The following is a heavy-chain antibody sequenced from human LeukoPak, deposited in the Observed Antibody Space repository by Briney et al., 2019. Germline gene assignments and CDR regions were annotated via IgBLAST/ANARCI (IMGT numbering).Heavy chain of an antibody. V-gene: IGHV1-18*01. CDR3: ASRPYWHFDL. J-gene: IGHJ2*01. CDR2: ISAYNGNT. CDR1: GYTFTSYG. Sequence: VASVKVSCKSSGYTFTSYGISWVRQAPGQGLEWMGWISAYNGNTNYAQKLQGRVTMTTDTSTSTAYMELRRLRSDDTAVYYCASRPYWHFDLWGRGTLVTVSS.